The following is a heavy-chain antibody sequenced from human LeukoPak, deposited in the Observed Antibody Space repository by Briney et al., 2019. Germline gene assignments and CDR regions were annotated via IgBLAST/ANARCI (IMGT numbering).Heavy chain of an antibody. J-gene: IGHJ5*02. D-gene: IGHD2-8*01. CDR1: GGSISSSSYY. CDR3: ASLGYCTNGICLNCFDP. V-gene: IGHV4-39*01. Sequence: SETLSLTCTVSGGSISSSSYYWGRIRQPPGKGLEWIGSIYYSGSTYYNPSLKSRVTISVDTSKQQFSLKLISVTAADTAVYSCASLGYCTNGICLNCFDPWGQGTLVTVSS. CDR2: IYYSGST.